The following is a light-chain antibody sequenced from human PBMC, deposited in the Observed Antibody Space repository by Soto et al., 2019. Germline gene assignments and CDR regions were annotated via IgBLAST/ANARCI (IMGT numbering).Light chain of an antibody. CDR2: DAS. CDR1: QGISSA. V-gene: IGKV1-13*02. J-gene: IGKJ1*01. CDR3: QRFNSYPRT. Sequence: AIQLTQSPSSLSASVGDRVTITCRASQGISSALAWYQQKLGKAPKLLIYDASSLESGVPSRFSGSGFGTDFTLTISSLQPEDFATYYCQRFNSYPRTFGQGTKVEIK.